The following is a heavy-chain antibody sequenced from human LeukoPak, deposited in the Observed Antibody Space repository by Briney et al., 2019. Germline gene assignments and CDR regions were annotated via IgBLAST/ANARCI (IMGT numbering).Heavy chain of an antibody. CDR3: ARWNGDIRGFDN. V-gene: IGHV3-33*01. CDR1: GFTFSGYG. D-gene: IGHD4-17*01. J-gene: IGHJ4*02. CDR2: IWYDGSKK. Sequence: GRSLRLSCAASGFTFSGYGMHWVRQAPGKGLEWAAVIWYDGSKKYYLDSVKGRFSISGDNSKNTLYLQMNSLRAEDTAVYFCARWNGDIRGFDNWGQGTLVTVSS.